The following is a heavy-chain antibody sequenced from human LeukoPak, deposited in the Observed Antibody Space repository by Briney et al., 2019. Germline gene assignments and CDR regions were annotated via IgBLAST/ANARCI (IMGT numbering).Heavy chain of an antibody. CDR2: IYYSGST. CDR1: GGSISSSSYY. Sequence: SETLSLTCTVSGGSISSSSYYCGWIRQPPGKGLEWIGSIYYSGSTYYNPSLKSRVTISVDTSKNQFSLKLSSVTAADTAVYYCARQAVVPAAPDAFDIWGQGTMVTVSS. J-gene: IGHJ3*02. D-gene: IGHD2-2*01. V-gene: IGHV4-39*01. CDR3: ARQAVVPAAPDAFDI.